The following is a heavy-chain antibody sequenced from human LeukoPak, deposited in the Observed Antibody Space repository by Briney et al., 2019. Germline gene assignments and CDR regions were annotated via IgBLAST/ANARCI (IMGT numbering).Heavy chain of an antibody. V-gene: IGHV1-46*01. CDR2: INPSGGST. D-gene: IGHD5-18*01. CDR1: GYTFTSYY. Sequence: GASVKVFCKASGYTFTSYYMHWVRQAPGQGLEWMGIINPSGGSTSYAQKFQGRVTMTRDTSTSTVYMELSSLRSEDTAVYYCARDIGGGGYSYGYSVDYWGQGTLVTVSS. CDR3: ARDIGGGGYSYGYSVDY. J-gene: IGHJ4*02.